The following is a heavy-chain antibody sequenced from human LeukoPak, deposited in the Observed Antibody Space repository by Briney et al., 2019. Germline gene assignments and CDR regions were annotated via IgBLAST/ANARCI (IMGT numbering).Heavy chain of an antibody. CDR3: ARVGGVRSVDY. Sequence: SETLSLTCAVYGGSFSGYYWSWIRQPPGKGLEWIGEINHSGSTNYNPSLKSRVTISVDTSKNQFSLKLSSVTGADTAVYYCARVGGVRSVDYWGQGTLVTVSS. CDR1: GGSFSGYY. D-gene: IGHD2-8*01. V-gene: IGHV4-34*01. J-gene: IGHJ4*02. CDR2: INHSGST.